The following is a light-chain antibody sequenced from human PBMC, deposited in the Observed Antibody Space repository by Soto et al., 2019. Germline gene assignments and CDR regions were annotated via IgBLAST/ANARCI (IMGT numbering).Light chain of an antibody. V-gene: IGKV1-39*01. Sequence: DLQMTQSPSSLSASRGDRVTITCRASQNITTFLHWYHQKPGKAPKLLIYGASNLQSGVSSRFSASGSGTYFTLTITSLQPEDFASYYCQQTSDFPLTFGPGTTVD. J-gene: IGKJ3*01. CDR2: GAS. CDR1: QNITTF. CDR3: QQTSDFPLT.